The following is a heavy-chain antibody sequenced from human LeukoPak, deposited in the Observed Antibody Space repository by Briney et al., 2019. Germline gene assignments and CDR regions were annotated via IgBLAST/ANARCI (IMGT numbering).Heavy chain of an antibody. Sequence: SETLSLTCTVSGGSIRSYYWSWIRQPAGKGLEWIGRVYTSGLTGYNPSLKSRVTMSVDTSKNQLSLKLTSVTAADTAVYYCARQSDRTFDYWGQGTLVTVSS. J-gene: IGHJ4*02. CDR3: ARQSDRTFDY. CDR2: VYTSGLT. V-gene: IGHV4-4*07. CDR1: GGSIRSYY.